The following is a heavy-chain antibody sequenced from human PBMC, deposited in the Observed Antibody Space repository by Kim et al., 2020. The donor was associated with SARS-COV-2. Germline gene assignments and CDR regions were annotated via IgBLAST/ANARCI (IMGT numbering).Heavy chain of an antibody. CDR1: GFIFSSYG. V-gene: IGHV3-33*05. CDR3: GRDSGYFDY. CDR2: ISYDGSKK. J-gene: IGHJ4*02. D-gene: IGHD1-26*01. Sequence: GSLRLSCAASGFIFSSYGMHWVRQAPGKGLEWVAVISYDGSKKYYTDSVKGRFTISRDNSKNTLYLQMNSMRVEDTAVYYCGRDSGYFDYWGQGTLVTV.